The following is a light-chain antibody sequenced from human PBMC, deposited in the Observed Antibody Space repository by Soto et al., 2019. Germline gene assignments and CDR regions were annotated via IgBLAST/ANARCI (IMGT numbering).Light chain of an antibody. CDR1: SSNIGAGYD. CDR3: QSYDSSLSGRGYV. Sequence: QSVLTQPPSVSGAPGQRVTISCTGSSSNIGAGYDVHWYQQLPGTAPKLLIYGNNNRPSVVPDRISGSKSGTSASLAITGLQAEDEADDYRQSYDSSLSGRGYVFGTGTKLTVL. V-gene: IGLV1-40*01. J-gene: IGLJ1*01. CDR2: GNN.